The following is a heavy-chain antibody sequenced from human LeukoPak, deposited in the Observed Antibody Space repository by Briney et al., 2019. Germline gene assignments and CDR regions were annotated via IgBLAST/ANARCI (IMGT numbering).Heavy chain of an antibody. V-gene: IGHV1-46*01. J-gene: IGHJ4*02. Sequence: ASVKVFCKASGYTFTSYYMHWVRQAPGQGLEWMGIINPSGGSTSYAQKFQGRVTMTRDMSTSTVYMELSSLRSEDTAVYYCARYGSSGWYGFDYWGQGTLVTVSS. D-gene: IGHD6-19*01. CDR2: INPSGGST. CDR3: ARYGSSGWYGFDY. CDR1: GYTFTSYY.